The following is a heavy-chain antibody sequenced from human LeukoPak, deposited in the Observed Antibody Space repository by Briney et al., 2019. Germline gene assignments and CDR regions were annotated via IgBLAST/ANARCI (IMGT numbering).Heavy chain of an antibody. Sequence: GRSLRLSCVASGLSFNSYTMHWVRQAPGKGLEWVAVISFDGRYKFYADSVRGRFTVSRDDSQNTLYLQMNSLGAEDTAVYYCVRDTITYDIFTGSPDYWGQGTLVIVSS. V-gene: IGHV3-30*04. D-gene: IGHD3-9*01. CDR1: GLSFNSYT. J-gene: IGHJ4*02. CDR2: ISFDGRYK. CDR3: VRDTITYDIFTGSPDY.